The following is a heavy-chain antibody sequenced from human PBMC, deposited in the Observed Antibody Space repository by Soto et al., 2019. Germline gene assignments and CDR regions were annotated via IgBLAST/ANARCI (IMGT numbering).Heavy chain of an antibody. Sequence: QVQLVESGGGVVQPGRSLRLSCAASGFTFSSYGRHWVRQAPGKGLEWVAVISYDGSNKYYADSVKGRFTISRDNSKNTLYLQMNSLRAEDTAVYYCAKDLWIQLWGDAFDIWGQGTMVTVSS. CDR3: AKDLWIQLWGDAFDI. CDR1: GFTFSSYG. D-gene: IGHD5-18*01. CDR2: ISYDGSNK. J-gene: IGHJ3*02. V-gene: IGHV3-30*18.